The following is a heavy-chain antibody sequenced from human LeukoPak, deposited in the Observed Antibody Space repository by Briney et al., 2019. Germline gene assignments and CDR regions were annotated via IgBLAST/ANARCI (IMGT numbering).Heavy chain of an antibody. CDR3: ARNILTGLCPDY. Sequence: ASVTVSCKASGYPFTSYGVSWVRQAPGQGLEWMGRISSYNGNTNYAQKFQGRVSMTTDKSTSTAYMELRSLRSDDTAVYYCARNILTGLCPDYWGQGTLVTVSS. CDR2: ISSYNGNT. J-gene: IGHJ4*02. V-gene: IGHV1-18*01. CDR1: GYPFTSYG. D-gene: IGHD3-9*01.